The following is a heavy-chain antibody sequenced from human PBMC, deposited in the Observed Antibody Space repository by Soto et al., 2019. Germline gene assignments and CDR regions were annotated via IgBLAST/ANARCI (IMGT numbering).Heavy chain of an antibody. J-gene: IGHJ6*02. CDR3: AKSLFTQQLWLLSYYGMDV. CDR2: ISYDGSNK. V-gene: IGHV3-30*18. CDR1: GFTFSSYG. D-gene: IGHD5-18*01. Sequence: GGSLRLSCAASGFTFSSYGMHWVRQAPGKGLEWVAVISYDGSNKYYADSVKGRFTISRDNSKNTLYLQMNSLRAEDTAVYYCAKSLFTQQLWLLSYYGMDVWGQGTTVTVSS.